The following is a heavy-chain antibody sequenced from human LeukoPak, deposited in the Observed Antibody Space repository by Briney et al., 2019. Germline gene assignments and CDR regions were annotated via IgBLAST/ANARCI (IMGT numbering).Heavy chain of an antibody. J-gene: IGHJ4*02. CDR3: ARGSLRYFDY. CDR2: INPNSGGT. V-gene: IGHV1-2*02. CDR1: GYTFTAYY. Sequence: ASVKVSCKASGYTFTAYYMHWVRQAPGQGLEWMGWINPNSGGTNFAQRFQDRVTMTRDTSISTAFMEVSRLRFDDTALYYCARGSLRYFDYWGQGTLVTVSS. D-gene: IGHD3-10*01.